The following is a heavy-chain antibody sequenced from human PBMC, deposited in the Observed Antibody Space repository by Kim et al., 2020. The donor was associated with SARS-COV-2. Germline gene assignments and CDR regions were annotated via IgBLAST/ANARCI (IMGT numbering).Heavy chain of an antibody. CDR1: GFTFSSYG. J-gene: IGHJ3*02. CDR3: ARPRDTRVDAFDI. D-gene: IGHD3-16*02. Sequence: GGSLRLSCAASGFTFSSYGMHWVRQAPGKGLEWVAVISYDGSNKYYADSVKGRFTISRDNSKNTLYLQMNSLRAEDTAVYYCARPRDTRVDAFDIWGQGTMVPVSS. V-gene: IGHV3-33*05. CDR2: ISYDGSNK.